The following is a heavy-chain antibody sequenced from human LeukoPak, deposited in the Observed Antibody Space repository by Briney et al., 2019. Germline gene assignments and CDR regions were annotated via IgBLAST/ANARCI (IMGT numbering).Heavy chain of an antibody. Sequence: PGGSLRLSCAASGFTFSSYAMSWVRQAPGKGLEWVSAISGSGGSTYYADSVKGRFTISRDNSKNTLYLQMNSLRAGDTAVYYCANSELGYCSSTSCYRDRDFDYWGQGTLVTVSS. CDR3: ANSELGYCSSTSCYRDRDFDY. CDR1: GFTFSSYA. J-gene: IGHJ4*02. CDR2: ISGSGGST. V-gene: IGHV3-23*01. D-gene: IGHD2-2*01.